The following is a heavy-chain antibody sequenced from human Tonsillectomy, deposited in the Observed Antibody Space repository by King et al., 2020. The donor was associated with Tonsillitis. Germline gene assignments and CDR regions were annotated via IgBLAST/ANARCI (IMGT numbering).Heavy chain of an antibody. CDR3: ALLTAAEYFQH. Sequence: TLKESGPTLVKPPQTLTLTCTFSGFSLSTSGVGVGWIRQPPGKALEWLALIYWDDDKRYSPSLKSRLTITKDTSKNQVVLTMTNMDPVDTATYYCALLTAAEYFQHWGQGTLVTVSS. D-gene: IGHD3-9*01. J-gene: IGHJ1*01. CDR2: IYWDDDK. V-gene: IGHV2-5*02. CDR1: GFSLSTSGVG.